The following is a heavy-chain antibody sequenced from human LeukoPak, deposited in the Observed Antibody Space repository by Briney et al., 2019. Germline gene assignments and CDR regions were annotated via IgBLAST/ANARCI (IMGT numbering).Heavy chain of an antibody. Sequence: SETLSLTCSVSGVPISSRCYYWGWIRQPPGKGLEGIVSMYFSGTTYYNPSLKSRVTISVHTPENHLSLKLTSVTATDTAVYYCARHLRFGSSALPRDVFDIWGRGTVVSVSS. J-gene: IGHJ3*02. CDR2: MYFSGTT. CDR1: GVPISSRCYY. D-gene: IGHD1-26*01. V-gene: IGHV4-39*01. CDR3: ARHLRFGSSALPRDVFDI.